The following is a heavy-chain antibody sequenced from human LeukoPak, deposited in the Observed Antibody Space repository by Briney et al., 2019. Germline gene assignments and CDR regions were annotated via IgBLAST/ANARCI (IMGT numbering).Heavy chain of an antibody. D-gene: IGHD3-22*01. CDR1: GGTFSSYA. V-gene: IGHV1-69*05. CDR2: IIPIFGTA. J-gene: IGHJ4*02. Sequence: SVKVSCKASGGTFSSYAISWVRQAPGQGLEWMGGIIPIFGTANYAQKFQGRVTITRDTSASTAYMELSSLRSEDTAVYYCARGGDYYDSSLSGLDYWGQGTLVTVSS. CDR3: ARGGDYYDSSLSGLDY.